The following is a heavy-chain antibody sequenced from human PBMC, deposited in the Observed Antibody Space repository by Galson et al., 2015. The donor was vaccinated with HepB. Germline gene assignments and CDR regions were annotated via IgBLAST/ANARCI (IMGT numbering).Heavy chain of an antibody. V-gene: IGHV1-24*01. Sequence: SVKVSCKVSGYTLTELSMLWVRQAPGKGLEWMGGFDPEDGETIYAQKFQGRVTMTEDTSTDTAYMELSGLRSEDTAVFYCATAGHTYFYDSSAYFYWGQGTLVTVSS. CDR2: FDPEDGET. CDR1: GYTLTELS. D-gene: IGHD3-22*01. CDR3: ATAGHTYFYDSSAYFY. J-gene: IGHJ4*02.